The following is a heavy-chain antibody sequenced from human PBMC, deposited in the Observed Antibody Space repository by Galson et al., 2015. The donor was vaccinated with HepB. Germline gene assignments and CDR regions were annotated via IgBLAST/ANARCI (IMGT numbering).Heavy chain of an antibody. CDR3: AHRRDSGTYGDDSFDI. V-gene: IGHV2-5*02. CDR1: GFSLSTGGVA. D-gene: IGHD1-26*01. J-gene: IGHJ3*02. CDR2: IFSDDTK. Sequence: PALVKPTQTLTLTCTFSGFSLSTGGVAVGWIRQPPGKALQWLTCIFSDDTKYYSPYLKSKLTITKGTSKNQVVLTMTNMDPVDTATYYCAHRRDSGTYGDDSFDIWGQGAMVTVSS.